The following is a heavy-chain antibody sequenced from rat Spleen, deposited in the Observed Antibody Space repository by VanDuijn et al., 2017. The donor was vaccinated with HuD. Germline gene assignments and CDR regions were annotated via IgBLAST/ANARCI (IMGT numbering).Heavy chain of an antibody. V-gene: IGHV5-25*01. CDR3: VRQDTSGYSNWFAY. J-gene: IGHJ3*01. Sequence: EVQLVESGGGLVRPGGSLKLSCSVSGFTFSNFDMAWVRQAPTKGLEWVSSISPSGVTYYRDSVKGRFTVSRENAKSTLYFLMDSLRSEDTATYYCVRQDTSGYSNWFAYWSQGALVTVSS. CDR1: GFTFSNFD. D-gene: IGHD4-3*01. CDR2: ISPSGVT.